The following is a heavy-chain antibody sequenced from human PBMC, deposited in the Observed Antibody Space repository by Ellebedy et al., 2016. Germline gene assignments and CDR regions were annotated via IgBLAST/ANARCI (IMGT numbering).Heavy chain of an antibody. V-gene: IGHV3-48*01. CDR2: ISSSSSTI. J-gene: IGHJ4*02. CDR3: ARDGRGALDY. Sequence: GESLKISCAASGFTFSSYSMNWVRQAPGKGLEWVSYISSSSSTIYYADSVKGRFTISRDNAKNSLYLQMNSLRAEDTAVYYCARDGRGALDYWGQGTLVTVSS. CDR1: GFTFSSYS. D-gene: IGHD1-26*01.